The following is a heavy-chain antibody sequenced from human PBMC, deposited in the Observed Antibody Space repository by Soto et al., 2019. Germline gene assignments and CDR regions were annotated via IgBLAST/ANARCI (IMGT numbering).Heavy chain of an antibody. V-gene: IGHV3-30*18. J-gene: IGHJ4*02. CDR3: AKDTLSYSLTLGYFDY. CDR2: ISYDGSNK. D-gene: IGHD3-9*01. Sequence: GSLRLSCAASGFTFSSYGMHWVRQAPGKGLEWVAVISYDGSNKYYADSVKGRFTISRDNSKNTLYLQMNSLRAEDTAVYYCAKDTLSYSLTLGYFDYWGQGTLLTVSS. CDR1: GFTFSSYG.